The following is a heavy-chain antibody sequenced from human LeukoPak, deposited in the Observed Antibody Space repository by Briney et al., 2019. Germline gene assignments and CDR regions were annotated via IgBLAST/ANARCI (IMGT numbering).Heavy chain of an antibody. CDR1: GYTFTSYG. CDR3: ARTGVQWELLGAFDI. V-gene: IGHV1-18*01. J-gene: IGHJ3*02. D-gene: IGHD1-26*01. Sequence: ASVKVSCKASGYTFTSYGISWVRQAPGQGLEWMGWISAYNGNTNYAQKFQGRVTMTRDTSISTAYMELSRLRSDDTAVYYCARTGVQWELLGAFDIWGQGTMVTVSS. CDR2: ISAYNGNT.